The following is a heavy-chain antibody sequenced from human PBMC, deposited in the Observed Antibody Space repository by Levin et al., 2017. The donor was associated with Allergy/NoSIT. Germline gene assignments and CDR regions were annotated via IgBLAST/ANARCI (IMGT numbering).Heavy chain of an antibody. CDR1: GGSISSYY. Sequence: PSETLSLTCTVSGGSISSYYWSWIRQPPGKGLEWIGYIYYSGSTNYNPSLKSRVTISVDTSKNQFSLKLSSVTAADTAVYYCARGDYIEDSSYYYYYDYGMDVWGQGTTVTVSS. D-gene: IGHD4-11*01. J-gene: IGHJ6*02. CDR3: ARGDYIEDSSYYYYYDYGMDV. V-gene: IGHV4-59*01. CDR2: IYYSGST.